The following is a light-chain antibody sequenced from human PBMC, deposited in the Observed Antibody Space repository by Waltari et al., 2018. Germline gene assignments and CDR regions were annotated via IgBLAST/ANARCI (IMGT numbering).Light chain of an antibody. CDR3: QTGGHGTWV. CDR2: VKSDGSH. CDR1: SGHSSNV. J-gene: IGLJ3*02. Sequence: QLVLTQSPSASASLGASVKLTCTLSSGHSSNVIAWLQQQPEKGPRYLMKVKSDGSHSKGDEFPDRFSGSSSGTERYRTISSLQSEDEADYYCQTGGHGTWVFGGGTKLTVL. V-gene: IGLV4-69*01.